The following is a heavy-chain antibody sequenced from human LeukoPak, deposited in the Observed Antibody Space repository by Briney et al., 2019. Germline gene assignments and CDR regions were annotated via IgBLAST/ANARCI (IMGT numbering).Heavy chain of an antibody. V-gene: IGHV3-21*01. D-gene: IGHD2/OR15-2a*01. CDR3: ARARGRTTRH. CDR1: GFTFSSYS. J-gene: IGHJ4*02. Sequence: GGSLRLSCAASGFTFSSYSMNWVRQAPGKGLESVSSISSSSSYIYYADSVKGRFTISRDNAKNSLYLQMNSLRAEDTAVYYCARARGRTTRHWGQGTLVTVSP. CDR2: ISSSSSYI.